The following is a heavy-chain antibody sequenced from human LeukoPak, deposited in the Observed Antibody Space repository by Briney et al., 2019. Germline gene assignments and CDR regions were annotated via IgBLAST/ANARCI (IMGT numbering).Heavy chain of an antibody. J-gene: IGHJ4*01. V-gene: IGHV3-21*01. CDR3: ARDDEPGIAVAGDPFDY. Sequence: GGSLRLSCAASGFTFSSYSMNWVRQAPGKGLEWVSSISSSSSYIYYADSVKGRFTISRDNAKNSLYLQMNSLRAEDTAVYYCARDDEPGIAVAGDPFDYXXXGTLVTVSS. CDR2: ISSSSSYI. CDR1: GFTFSSYS. D-gene: IGHD6-19*01.